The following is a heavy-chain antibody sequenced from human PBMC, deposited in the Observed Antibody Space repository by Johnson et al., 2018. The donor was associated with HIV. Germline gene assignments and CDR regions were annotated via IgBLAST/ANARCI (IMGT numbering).Heavy chain of an antibody. D-gene: IGHD3-10*01. CDR1: GFTVGGTY. Sequence: EVQLMESGGNWIHPGGSLRLSCAASGFTVGGTYLSWVRQAPGKGLEWVSVIYSGDSEYYADSVKGRFSISRDNSKNTLYLQMNSLRAEDTAVYYCARVGLGSFGEWDDAFDIWGQGTMVTVSS. CDR2: IYSGDSE. J-gene: IGHJ3*02. CDR3: ARVGLGSFGEWDDAFDI. V-gene: IGHV3-53*01.